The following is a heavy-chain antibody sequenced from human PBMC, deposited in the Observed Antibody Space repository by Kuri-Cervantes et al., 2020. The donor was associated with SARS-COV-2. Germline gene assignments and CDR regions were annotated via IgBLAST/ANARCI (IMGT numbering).Heavy chain of an antibody. CDR1: GYTLTELS. CDR3: ATGIRWSHPFDY. V-gene: IGHV1-24*01. J-gene: IGHJ4*02. CDR2: FDPEDGET. D-gene: IGHD5-24*01. Sequence: ASVKVSCKVSGYTLTELSMHWVRQAPGKGLEWMGGFDPEDGETIYAQKFQGRVTMTEDTSTDTAYTELSSLRSEDAAVYYCATGIRWSHPFDYWGQGTLVTVSS.